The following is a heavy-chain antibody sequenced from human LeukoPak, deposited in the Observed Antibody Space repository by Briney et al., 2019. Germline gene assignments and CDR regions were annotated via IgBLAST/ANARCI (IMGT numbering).Heavy chain of an antibody. CDR3: ARGHTYHYDSSGPDY. CDR1: GGSFSGYY. Sequence: PSETLSLTCAVYGGSFSGYYWSWIRQPPGKGLEWIGEINHSGSTNYNPSLKSRVTISVDTSKNQFSLKLSSVTAADTAVYYCARGHTYHYDSSGPDYWGQGTLVTVSS. J-gene: IGHJ4*02. CDR2: INHSGST. D-gene: IGHD3-22*01. V-gene: IGHV4-34*01.